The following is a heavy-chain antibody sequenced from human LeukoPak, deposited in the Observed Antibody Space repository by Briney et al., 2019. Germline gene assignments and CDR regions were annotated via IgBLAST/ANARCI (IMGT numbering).Heavy chain of an antibody. Sequence: ASVKVSCKASGYTFTSYYMYWVRQAPGQGLEWMGIINPSRGSTNYAQNLQGRVTMTTDTSTSTVYMELRSLRSDDTAVYYCAFSSYYLQGNYYYMDVWGKGTTVTVSS. D-gene: IGHD1-26*01. CDR1: GYTFTSYY. J-gene: IGHJ6*03. CDR3: AFSSYYLQGNYYYMDV. V-gene: IGHV1-46*01. CDR2: INPSRGST.